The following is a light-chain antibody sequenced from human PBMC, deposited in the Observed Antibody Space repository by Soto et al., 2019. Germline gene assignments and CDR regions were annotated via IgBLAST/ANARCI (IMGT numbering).Light chain of an antibody. CDR2: EGS. Sequence: QSALTQPASVSGSPGQSITISCTGTSSDVGSYTLVSWYQQHPGEAPKLIIYEGSKRPSGVSNRFSGSKSVNTASLTISGLRAEDEADYYCQSYDTGLTGHVLFGGGTKLTVL. CDR3: QSYDTGLTGHVL. J-gene: IGLJ2*01. CDR1: SSDVGSYTL. V-gene: IGLV2-23*01.